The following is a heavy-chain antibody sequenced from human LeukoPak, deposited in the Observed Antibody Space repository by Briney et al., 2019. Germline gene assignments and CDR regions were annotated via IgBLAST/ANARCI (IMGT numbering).Heavy chain of an antibody. CDR3: AKDLMNYYDFWSGYPDAFDI. J-gene: IGHJ3*02. V-gene: IGHV3-23*01. D-gene: IGHD3-3*01. Sequence: GGSLRLSCAASGFTFSSYAMSWVRQAPGKGLEWVSAISGSGGSTYYADSVKGRFTISRDNSKNTLYLQMNSLRAEDTAVYYCAKDLMNYYDFWSGYPDAFDIWGQGTMVTVSS. CDR1: GFTFSSYA. CDR2: ISGSGGST.